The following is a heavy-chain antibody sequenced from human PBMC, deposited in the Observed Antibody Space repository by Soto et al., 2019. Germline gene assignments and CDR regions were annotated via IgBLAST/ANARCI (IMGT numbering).Heavy chain of an antibody. V-gene: IGHV1-2*02. Sequence: QVQLVQSGAEVKKPGASVKVSCKVSGNTFSDHFLHWVRQAPGQGPEWMGWIKPSSGGTHYAQQFKGRVTFTSDASITTAYMELSSLTSDEAAVYSCARDRQVWAPFAGMAAWGQGTTVT. CDR1: GNTFSDHF. D-gene: IGHD3-16*01. J-gene: IGHJ6*02. CDR3: ARDRQVWAPFAGMAA. CDR2: IKPSSGGT.